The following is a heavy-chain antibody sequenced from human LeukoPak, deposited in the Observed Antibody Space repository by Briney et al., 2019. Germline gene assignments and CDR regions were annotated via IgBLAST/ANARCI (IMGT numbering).Heavy chain of an antibody. CDR1: GFILSSFA. CDR3: AKTRNGYTTEYLQH. J-gene: IGHJ1*01. V-gene: IGHV3-23*01. D-gene: IGHD5-12*01. Sequence: GGSLRLSCTSSGFILSSFAMSWVRQAPGKGLEWVSSISSPGGNTYYADSVKGRFTISRDNSNNLVYLQMNSLRAEDTAVHYCAKTRNGYTTEYLQHWGQGTLVTVSS. CDR2: ISSPGGNT.